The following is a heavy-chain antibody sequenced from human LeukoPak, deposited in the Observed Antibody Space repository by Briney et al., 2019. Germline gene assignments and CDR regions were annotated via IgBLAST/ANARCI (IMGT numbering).Heavy chain of an antibody. CDR1: GGSFRGYY. V-gene: IGHV4-34*01. Sequence: SGTLSLTCAVYGGSFRGYYWSWMREPPGKGLEWFGEMNHSGSTNYTPSLKSRVTISVDTSKNQFSLKLSSVTAADTAVYYCARVWRRTNYYMDVWGKGTTVTASS. CDR2: MNHSGST. D-gene: IGHD2-21*01. CDR3: ARVWRRTNYYMDV. J-gene: IGHJ6*03.